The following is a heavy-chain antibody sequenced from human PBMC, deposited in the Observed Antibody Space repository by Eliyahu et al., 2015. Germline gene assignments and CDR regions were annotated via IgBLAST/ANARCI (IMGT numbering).Heavy chain of an antibody. D-gene: IGHD4-17*01. Sequence: EVQLLESGGGLVQPXGSLRLSCAAXGFTFSSYAXSWVRQAPGKGLEWVSAISGSGGSTYYADSVKGRFTISRDNSKNTLYLQMNSLRAEDTAVYYCAVYGDYEFSYDYWGQGTLVTVSS. CDR3: AVYGDYEFSYDY. J-gene: IGHJ4*02. V-gene: IGHV3-23*01. CDR2: ISGSGGST. CDR1: GFTFSSYA.